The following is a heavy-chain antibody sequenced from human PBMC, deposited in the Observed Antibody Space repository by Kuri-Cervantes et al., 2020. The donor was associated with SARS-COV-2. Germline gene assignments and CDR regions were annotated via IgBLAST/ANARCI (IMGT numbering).Heavy chain of an antibody. J-gene: IGHJ4*02. V-gene: IGHV4-34*01. CDR1: GESFSGYY. Sequence: SETLSLTCTFYGESFSGYYWNWIRQSPGKGLEWIGSIYHSGSTYYNPSLKSRVTMSVDTSKNQFSLKLSSVTAADTAVYYCARAYGDYEVTDYWGQGTLVTVSS. D-gene: IGHD4-17*01. CDR3: ARAYGDYEVTDY. CDR2: IYHSGST.